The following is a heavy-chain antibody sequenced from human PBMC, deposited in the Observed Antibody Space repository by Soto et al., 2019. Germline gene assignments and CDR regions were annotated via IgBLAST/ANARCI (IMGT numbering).Heavy chain of an antibody. D-gene: IGHD4-17*01. CDR1: GYTFTSYY. J-gene: IGHJ4*02. V-gene: IGHV1-46*01. Sequence: ASVKVSCKASGYTFTSYYMHWVRQAPGQGLEWMGIINPSGGSTSYAQKFQGRLTITRDTSATTAYMELSSLRSEDTAVYYCARDLTTVTHPFDYWGQGTLVTVSS. CDR3: ARDLTTVTHPFDY. CDR2: INPSGGST.